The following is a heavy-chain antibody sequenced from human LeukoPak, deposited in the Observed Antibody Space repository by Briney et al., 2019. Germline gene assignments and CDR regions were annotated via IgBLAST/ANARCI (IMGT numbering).Heavy chain of an antibody. CDR2: ISAYNGNT. Sequence: DSVKVSCKASGYTFTSYGISWVRQAPAQRLEWMGWISAYNGNTNYAQKLQDRVTMTTDTSTRTAYMELRSLRSDDTAVYYCATTRQYSSSWYCWFDPWGEGTLVTVSS. CDR3: ATTRQYSSSWYCWFDP. CDR1: GYTFTSYG. D-gene: IGHD6-13*01. J-gene: IGHJ5*02. V-gene: IGHV1-18*01.